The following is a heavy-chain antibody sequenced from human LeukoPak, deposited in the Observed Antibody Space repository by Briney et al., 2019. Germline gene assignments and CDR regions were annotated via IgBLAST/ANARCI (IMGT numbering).Heavy chain of an antibody. D-gene: IGHD5-18*01. J-gene: IGHJ4*02. CDR3: AKDALRGYSYNYFDY. Sequence: SETLSFTCTVSGGSISSGGYNWSWIRQLPGKGLEWIGYIHHSGSTYYNPSLKSRVTISVDTSKNQFSLKLTSVTAADTAVYYCAKDALRGYSYNYFDYWGQGTLVTVSS. CDR2: IHHSGST. V-gene: IGHV4-31*03. CDR1: GGSISSGGYN.